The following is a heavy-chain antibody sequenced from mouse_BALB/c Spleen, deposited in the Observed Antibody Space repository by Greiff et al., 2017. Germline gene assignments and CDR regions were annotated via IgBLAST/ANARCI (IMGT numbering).Heavy chain of an antibody. CDR3: AREGDERDGYAMDY. CDR1: GFDFSRYW. J-gene: IGHJ4*01. CDR2: INPGSSTI. Sequence: EVKLMESGGGLVQPGGSLNLSCAASGFDFSRYWMSWARQAPGKGQEWIGEINPGSSTINYTPSLKDKFIISRDNAKNTLYLQMSKVRSEDTALYYCAREGDERDGYAMDYWGQGTSVTVSS. V-gene: IGHV4-2*02. D-gene: IGHD3-3*01.